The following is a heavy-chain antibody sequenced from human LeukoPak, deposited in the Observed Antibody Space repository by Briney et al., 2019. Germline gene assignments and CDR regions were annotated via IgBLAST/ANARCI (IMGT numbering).Heavy chain of an antibody. CDR1: GVSISSGNW. J-gene: IGHJ4*02. CDR3: AREGVGGYNYAA. Sequence: SGTLSLTCAVSGVSISSGNWWTWVRQPPGKGLEWIGEIYHSGSTNYNPSLKSRVTISVDKSKNQFSLKLSSVTAADTAIYYCAREGVGGYNYAAWGQGTLVTVSS. V-gene: IGHV4-4*02. D-gene: IGHD5-18*01. CDR2: IYHSGST.